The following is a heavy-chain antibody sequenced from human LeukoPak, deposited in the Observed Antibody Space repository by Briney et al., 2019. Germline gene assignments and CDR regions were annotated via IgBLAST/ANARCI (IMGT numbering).Heavy chain of an antibody. CDR2: IYTSGST. CDR1: GLTVSSNY. CDR3: ATARRSTVVTLFDY. Sequence: GGSPRLSYAASGLTVSSNYMSWVRQAPGKGLEWVSVIYTSGSTYYAESVKGRFTISRDNSKNTLYLQMNSLRAEDTAVYSCATARRSTVVTLFDYWGQGTLVTVSS. J-gene: IGHJ4*02. V-gene: IGHV3-53*01. D-gene: IGHD4-23*01.